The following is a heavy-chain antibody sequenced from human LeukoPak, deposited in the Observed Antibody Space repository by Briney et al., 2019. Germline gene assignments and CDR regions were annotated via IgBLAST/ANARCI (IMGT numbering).Heavy chain of an antibody. CDR3: AKGGYSGYESDY. J-gene: IGHJ4*02. Sequence: GSLRLSCAASGFTFSSYGMHWVRQAPGKGLEWVAVIPYDGSNKYYADSVEGRFTISRDNSKNTLYLQMNSLRAEDTAVYYCAKGGYSGYESDYWGQGTLVTVSS. D-gene: IGHD5-12*01. V-gene: IGHV3-30*18. CDR1: GFTFSSYG. CDR2: IPYDGSNK.